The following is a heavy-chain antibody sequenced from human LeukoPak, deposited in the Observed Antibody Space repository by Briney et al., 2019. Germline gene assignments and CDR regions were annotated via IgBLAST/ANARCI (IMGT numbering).Heavy chain of an antibody. J-gene: IGHJ6*03. Sequence: TSETLSLTCSVSDDSITMYYWTWIRQPPGKGLEWIGYVDHTGSTNFNPSLNGRVSISRDTSKNLFSLRLRSVTAADTAVYFCARGRVSSSTWYSTYYYYFYMDVWGKGTTVTVSS. CDR3: ARGRVSSSTWYSTYYYYFYMDV. V-gene: IGHV4-59*01. CDR1: DDSITMYY. CDR2: VDHTGST. D-gene: IGHD4-11*01.